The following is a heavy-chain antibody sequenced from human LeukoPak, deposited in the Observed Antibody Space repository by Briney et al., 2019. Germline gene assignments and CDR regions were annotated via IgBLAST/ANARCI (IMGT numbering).Heavy chain of an antibody. D-gene: IGHD3-3*01. J-gene: IGHJ4*02. CDR1: GCTFTGYY. Sequence: ASVKVSCKASGCTFTGYYMHWVRQAPGQGLEWMGWINPNSGGTNYAQKFQGRVTMTRDTSISTAYMELSRLRSDDTAVYYCARVGTKLRSPPDFWGQGTLVTVSS. CDR3: ARVGTKLRSPPDF. CDR2: INPNSGGT. V-gene: IGHV1-2*02.